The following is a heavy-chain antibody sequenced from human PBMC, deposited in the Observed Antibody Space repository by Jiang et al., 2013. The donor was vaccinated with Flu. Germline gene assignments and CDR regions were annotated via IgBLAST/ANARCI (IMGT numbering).Heavy chain of an antibody. CDR2: IFPADSET. V-gene: IGHV5-51*01. J-gene: IGHJ1*01. D-gene: IGHD1-26*01. Sequence: GAEVKKPGESLKISCRTSGYSFPNFWIGWVRQMPGKGLEWMGIIFPADSETRYSPSFQGRVTFSADKSVNTAYLQWSTLQASDSGIYYCARVGLVGATEYFLYWGQGTLVTVSS. CDR1: GYSFPNFW. CDR3: ARVGLVGATEYFLY.